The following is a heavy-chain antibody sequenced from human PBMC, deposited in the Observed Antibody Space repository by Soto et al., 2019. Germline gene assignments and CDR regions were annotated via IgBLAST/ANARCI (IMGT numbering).Heavy chain of an antibody. CDR3: ARDRVVRGVIDY. CDR1: GFTFTSSA. D-gene: IGHD3-10*01. J-gene: IGHJ4*02. V-gene: IGHV1-58*02. CDR2: IVVGSGNT. Sequence: SVKGSCTASGFTFTSSAMQWVRQARGQRLEWIGWIVVGSGNTNYAQKFQERVTITRDMSTSTAYMELSSLRSDDTAVYYCARDRVVRGVIDYWGQGTLVTVSS.